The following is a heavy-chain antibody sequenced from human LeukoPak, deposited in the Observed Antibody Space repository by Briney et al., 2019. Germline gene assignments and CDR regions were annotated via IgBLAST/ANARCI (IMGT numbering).Heavy chain of an antibody. CDR2: IYYSGST. D-gene: IGHD5-18*01. CDR1: GGSISSGGYY. J-gene: IGHJ5*02. CDR3: ARSAMVTLSWFDP. V-gene: IGHV4-31*03. Sequence: SQTLSLTCTVSGGSISSGGYYWSWIRQHPGKGLEWIGYIYYSGSTYYNPSLKSRVTISVDTSKNQFSLKLSSVTAADTAVYYCARSAMVTLSWFDPWGQGTLVTVSS.